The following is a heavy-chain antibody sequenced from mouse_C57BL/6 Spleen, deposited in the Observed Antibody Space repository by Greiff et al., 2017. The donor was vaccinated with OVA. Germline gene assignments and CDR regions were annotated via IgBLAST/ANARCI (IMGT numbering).Heavy chain of an antibody. J-gene: IGHJ2*01. V-gene: IGHV1-64*01. D-gene: IGHD1-1*01. CDR3: ARSRVYYGSREWYYFDY. CDR1: GYTFTSYW. CDR2: IHPNSGST. Sequence: QVQLQQPGAELVKPGASVKLSCKASGYTFTSYWMHWVKQRPGQGLEWIGMIHPNSGSTNYNEKFKSKATLTVDKSSSTAYMQLSSLTSEDSAVYYCARSRVYYGSREWYYFDYWGQGTTLTVSS.